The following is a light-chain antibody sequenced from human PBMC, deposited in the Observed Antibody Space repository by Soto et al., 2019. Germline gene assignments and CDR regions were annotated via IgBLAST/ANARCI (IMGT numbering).Light chain of an antibody. Sequence: DIQMTQSPSSVSAPVGDRVTITCRATEVISQWLAWYQQKPGKPPRLLIYAASTLQNGVPSRFSGSGFGTDFTLTINSLQPEDSGTYYCQQANSFPQTFGLGT. J-gene: IGKJ1*01. CDR2: AAS. CDR3: QQANSFPQT. CDR1: EVISQW. V-gene: IGKV1-12*01.